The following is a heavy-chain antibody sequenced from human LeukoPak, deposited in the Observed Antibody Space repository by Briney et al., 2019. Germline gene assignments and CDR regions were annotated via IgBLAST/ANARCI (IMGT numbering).Heavy chain of an antibody. J-gene: IGHJ6*03. Sequence: SGGSLRLSCAASGFIFSTYWMSWVRQAPGKGLEWVANINQDGSEKYYVDSVKGRFTISRDNTKNSLYLQMNSLRAEDTAVYYCARNFQYDFYYFYMDVWGKGTTVIVSS. D-gene: IGHD3-3*01. CDR1: GFIFSTYW. V-gene: IGHV3-7*01. CDR3: ARNFQYDFYYFYMDV. CDR2: INQDGSEK.